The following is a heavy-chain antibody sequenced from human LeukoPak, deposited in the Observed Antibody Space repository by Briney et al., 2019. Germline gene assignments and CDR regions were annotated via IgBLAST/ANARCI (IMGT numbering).Heavy chain of an antibody. V-gene: IGHV3-23*01. D-gene: IGHD3-22*01. CDR3: AKDSDYYDSSGFSGGDY. Sequence: SGGSLRLSCAASGFTFSSYAMSWVRQAPGKGLEWVSAISGSGGSTYYADSVKGRFTISRDNSKNTLYLQMNSLRAEDTAVYYCAKDSDYYDSSGFSGGDYWGQGTLVTVSS. CDR2: ISGSGGST. CDR1: GFTFSSYA. J-gene: IGHJ4*02.